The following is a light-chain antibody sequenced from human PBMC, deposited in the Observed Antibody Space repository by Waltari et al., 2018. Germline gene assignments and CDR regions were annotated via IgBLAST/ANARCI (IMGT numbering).Light chain of an antibody. CDR3: QAWDNSVV. J-gene: IGLJ2*01. Sequence: SYELTQSPSVSVSPGQTASITCSGDKLGEKHVSWSQLRPGQSPLLVISHDNKRPSGIPERFSGSNSGNTATLTISGTQSMDEADYYCQAWDNSVVFGGGTKLTVL. V-gene: IGLV3-1*01. CDR1: KLGEKH. CDR2: HDN.